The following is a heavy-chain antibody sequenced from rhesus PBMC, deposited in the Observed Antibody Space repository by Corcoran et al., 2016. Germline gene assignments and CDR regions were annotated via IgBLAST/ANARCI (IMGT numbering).Heavy chain of an antibody. CDR1: GFTFSDYA. V-gene: IGHV3-186*02. CDR3: TTVLPNIWTGYYFAYGLDS. D-gene: IGHD3-3*01. CDR2: IRSKYNNYAT. Sequence: EVQLVESGGGLVQPGGSLRLSCAAPGFTFSDYAMSWLRQASGKGLEWVGYIRSKYNNYATEYAASVKGRFTISRDDSKNTLYLQMSSLKTEDTAVYYCTTVLPNIWTGYYFAYGLDSWGQGVVVTVSS. J-gene: IGHJ6*01.